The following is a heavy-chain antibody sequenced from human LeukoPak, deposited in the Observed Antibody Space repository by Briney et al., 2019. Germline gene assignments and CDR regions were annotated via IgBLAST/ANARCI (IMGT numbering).Heavy chain of an antibody. J-gene: IGHJ4*02. CDR3: ARVSEFGEAGWYYFDY. Sequence: AASVKVSCKASGYTFTSYAMHWVRQAPGQRLEWMGWINAGNGNTKYSQKFQGRVTITRDTSASTAYMELSSLRSEDTAVYYCARVSEFGEAGWYYFDYWGQGTLVTVSS. CDR2: INAGNGNT. D-gene: IGHD3-10*01. CDR1: GYTFTSYA. V-gene: IGHV1-3*01.